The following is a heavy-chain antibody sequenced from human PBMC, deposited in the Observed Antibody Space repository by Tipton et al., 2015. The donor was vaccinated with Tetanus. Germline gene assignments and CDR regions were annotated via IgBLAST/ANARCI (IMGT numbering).Heavy chain of an antibody. CDR3: ARGGDTYFGSSCFYDW. J-gene: IGHJ4*02. CDR1: GDSINSGGYY. D-gene: IGHD3-22*01. Sequence: TLSLTCTVSGDSINSGGYYWSWLRQHPGKGLEWIGYIYYTGNTYYNPSLKSRVTISVDTSNNQFTLRLISVTAADTAVYYCARGGDTYFGSSCFYDWWGQGARVTVSS. CDR2: IYYTGNT. V-gene: IGHV4-31*03.